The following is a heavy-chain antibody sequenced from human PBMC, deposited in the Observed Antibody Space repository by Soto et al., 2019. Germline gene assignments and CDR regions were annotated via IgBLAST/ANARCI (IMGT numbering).Heavy chain of an antibody. V-gene: IGHV1-69*13. CDR3: ARARPTVGNWFDP. CDR1: GGTFSSYA. CDR2: IIPIFGTA. J-gene: IGHJ5*02. Sequence: ASVKVSCKASGGTFSSYAISWVRQVPGQGLEWMGGIIPIFGTANYAQKFQGRVTITADESTSTAYMELSSLRSEDTAVYYCARARPTVGNWFDPWGQGTLVTVSS. D-gene: IGHD4-17*01.